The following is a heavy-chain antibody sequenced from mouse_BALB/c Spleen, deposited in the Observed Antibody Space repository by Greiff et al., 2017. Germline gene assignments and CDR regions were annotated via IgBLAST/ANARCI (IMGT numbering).Heavy chain of an antibody. Sequence: QVQLQQPGAELVKPGASVKLSCKASGYTFTSYWMHWVKQRPGQGLEWIGEINPSNGRTNYNEKFKSKATLTVDKSSSTAYMQRSSLTSEDSAVYYCARGRYGNYYAMDYWGQGTSVTVSS. V-gene: IGHV1S81*02. D-gene: IGHD2-1*01. CDR3: ARGRYGNYYAMDY. CDR2: INPSNGRT. J-gene: IGHJ4*01. CDR1: GYTFTSYW.